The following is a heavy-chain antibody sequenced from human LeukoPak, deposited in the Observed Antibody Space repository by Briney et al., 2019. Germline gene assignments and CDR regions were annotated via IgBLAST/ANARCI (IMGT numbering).Heavy chain of an antibody. J-gene: IGHJ6*02. Sequence: GGSLRLSYAASGFTFSSYSMNWVRQAPGKGLEWVSSISSSSSYIYYADSVKGRFTISRDNAKNSLYLQMNSLRAEDTAVYYCANLLSSSLGVHYGMDVWGQGTTVTVSS. CDR3: ANLLSSSLGVHYGMDV. V-gene: IGHV3-21*04. D-gene: IGHD6-13*01. CDR1: GFTFSSYS. CDR2: ISSSSSYI.